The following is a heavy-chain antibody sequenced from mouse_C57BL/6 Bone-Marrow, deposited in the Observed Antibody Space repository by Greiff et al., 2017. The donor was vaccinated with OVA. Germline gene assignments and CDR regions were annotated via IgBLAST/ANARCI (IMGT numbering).Heavy chain of an antibody. CDR2: IDPSDSYT. V-gene: IGHV1-69*01. CDR3: ARSGPHYYGSSPAWFAY. CDR1: GYTFTSYW. D-gene: IGHD1-1*01. J-gene: IGHJ3*01. Sequence: QVQLQQPGAELVMPGASVKLSCKASGYTFTSYWMHWVKQRTGQGLEWIGEIDPSDSYTNYNQKFKGKSTLTVDKSSSTAYMQLSSLTSEDSAVYYCARSGPHYYGSSPAWFAYWGQGTLVTVSS.